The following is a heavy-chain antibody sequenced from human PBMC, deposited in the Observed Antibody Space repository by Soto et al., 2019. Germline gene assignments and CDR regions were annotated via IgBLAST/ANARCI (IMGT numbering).Heavy chain of an antibody. D-gene: IGHD1-1*01. Sequence: GGSLRLSCAASGFTFSSYSMNWVRQAPGKGLEWVSYISSSSSTIYYADSVKGRFTISRDNAKNSLYLQMNSLRDEDTAVYYCARDPRAERLYYYYGMDVWGQGTTVTVSS. V-gene: IGHV3-48*02. CDR2: ISSSSSTI. CDR3: ARDPRAERLYYYYGMDV. CDR1: GFTFSSYS. J-gene: IGHJ6*02.